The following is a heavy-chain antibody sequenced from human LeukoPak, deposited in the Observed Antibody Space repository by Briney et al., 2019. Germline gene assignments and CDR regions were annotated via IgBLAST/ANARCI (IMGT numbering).Heavy chain of an antibody. Sequence: GGSLRLSCAASGFTFSSYGMHWVRQAPGKGLEWVAFIRYDGSNKYYADSVKGRFTISSDNSKNTLYLQMNSLRAEDTAVYYCASDVMLFGVVTSYWGQGTLVTVSS. D-gene: IGHD3-3*01. CDR2: IRYDGSNK. CDR1: GFTFSSYG. V-gene: IGHV3-30*02. J-gene: IGHJ4*02. CDR3: ASDVMLFGVVTSY.